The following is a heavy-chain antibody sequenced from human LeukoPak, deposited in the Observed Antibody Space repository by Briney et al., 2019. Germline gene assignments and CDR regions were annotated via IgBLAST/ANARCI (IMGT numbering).Heavy chain of an antibody. J-gene: IGHJ6*03. V-gene: IGHV1-2*02. D-gene: IGHD6-19*01. CDR2: INPNSGGT. CDR3: ARSSSSGWSYYYYYMDV. Sequence: ASVKVSCKASGYTFTGYYMHWVRQAPGQGLEWMGWINPNSGGTNYAQKFQGRVTMTRDTSISTAYMELSRLRSDDTAVYYCARSSSSGWSYYYYYMDVWGKGTTVTVSS. CDR1: GYTFTGYY.